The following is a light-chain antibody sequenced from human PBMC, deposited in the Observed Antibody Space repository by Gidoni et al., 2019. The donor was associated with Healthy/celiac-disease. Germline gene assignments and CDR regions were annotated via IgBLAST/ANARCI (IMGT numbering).Light chain of an antibody. CDR2: GNS. J-gene: IGLJ3*02. CDR3: QSYDSSLSGFNWV. V-gene: IGLV1-40*01. CDR1: SSNIGAGYD. Sequence: QSVLTQPPSVSGAPGQRLTISCTGSSSNIGAGYDVHWYQQLPGTAPKLLIYGNSNRPSGVPDRFSGSKSGTSAYLAITGLQAEDEADYYCQSYDSSLSGFNWVFGGGTKLTVL.